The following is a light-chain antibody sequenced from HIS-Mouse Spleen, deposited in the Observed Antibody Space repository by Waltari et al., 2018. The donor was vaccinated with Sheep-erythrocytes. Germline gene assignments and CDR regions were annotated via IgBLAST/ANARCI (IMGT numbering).Light chain of an antibody. CDR2: KAS. V-gene: IGKV1-5*03. J-gene: IGKJ3*01. Sequence: DIQMTQSPSTLSASVGDRVTLTCLASPSISSRLAWYQQKPGKAPTLLIYKASSLESGVPSRFSGSGSGTEFTLTISSLQPDDFATYYCQQYNSSLTFGPGTKVDIK. CDR3: QQYNSSLT. CDR1: PSISSR.